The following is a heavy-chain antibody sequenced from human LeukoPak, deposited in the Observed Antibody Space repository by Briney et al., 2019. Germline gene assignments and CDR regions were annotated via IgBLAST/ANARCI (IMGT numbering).Heavy chain of an antibody. Sequence: PSETLTLTCAVSGGSFSGYYWSWIRQPPGKGLEWIGEINHSGSTNYNPSLKSRVTISVDTSKNQFSLKLSSVTAADPAVYYCARALHGYQLSGGYYFDYWGQGTLVTVSS. CDR2: INHSGST. V-gene: IGHV4-34*01. CDR1: GGSFSGYY. CDR3: ARALHGYQLSGGYYFDY. J-gene: IGHJ4*02. D-gene: IGHD5-24*01.